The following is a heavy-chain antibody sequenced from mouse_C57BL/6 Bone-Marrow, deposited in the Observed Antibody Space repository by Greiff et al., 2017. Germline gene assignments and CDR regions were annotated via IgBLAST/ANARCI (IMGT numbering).Heavy chain of an antibody. CDR2: ILPGSGST. CDR1: GYTFTGYW. D-gene: IGHD1-1*01. V-gene: IGHV1-9*01. J-gene: IGHJ2*01. CDR3: ARDGDYYGSLFDY. Sequence: QVQLQQSGAELMKPGASVKLSCKATGYTFTGYWIEWVKQRPGHGLEWIGEILPGSGSTTYNEKFKGKATFTADTSSNTAYMQLSSLTTEDSAIYYCARDGDYYGSLFDYWGQGTTLTVSS.